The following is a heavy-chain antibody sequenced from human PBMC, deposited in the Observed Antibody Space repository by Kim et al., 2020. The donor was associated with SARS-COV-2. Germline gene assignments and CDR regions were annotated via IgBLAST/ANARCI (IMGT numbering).Heavy chain of an antibody. CDR3: AKRGGKARYSSSWNDYYYYYYMDV. V-gene: IGHV3-23*01. Sequence: GGSLRLSCAASGFTFSSYAMSWVRQAPGKGLEWVSAISGSGGSTYYADSVKGRFTISRDNSKNTLYLQMNSLRAEDTAVYYCAKRGGKARYSSSWNDYYYYYYMDVWGKGTTVTVSS. CDR1: GFTFSSYA. D-gene: IGHD6-13*01. J-gene: IGHJ6*03. CDR2: ISGSGGST.